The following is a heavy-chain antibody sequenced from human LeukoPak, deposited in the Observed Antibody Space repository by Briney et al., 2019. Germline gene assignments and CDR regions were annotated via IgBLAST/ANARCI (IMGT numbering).Heavy chain of an antibody. CDR1: GGTFSSYA. Sequence: SVKVSCKASGGTFSSYAISWVRQAPGQGLEWMGGIIPIFGTANYAQKLQGRVTMTTDTSTSTAYMELRSLRSDDTAVYYCARGPHRYCSGGSCPYYFDYWGQGTLVTVSS. D-gene: IGHD2-15*01. J-gene: IGHJ4*02. CDR2: IIPIFGTA. V-gene: IGHV1-69*05. CDR3: ARGPHRYCSGGSCPYYFDY.